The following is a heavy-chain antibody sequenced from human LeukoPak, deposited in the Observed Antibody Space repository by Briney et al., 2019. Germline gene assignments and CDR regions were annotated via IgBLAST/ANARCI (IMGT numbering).Heavy chain of an antibody. CDR1: GFSFSSDA. D-gene: IGHD5-18*01. V-gene: IGHV3-30*02. CDR3: AGRVTGYSSGYVY. Sequence: GRSLRLSCAASGFSFSSDAMHWVRQAPGKGLEWVAIILSDGNKKYYPDSVRGRFTISRDNSKNTLYLQMNSLRGEDTAVYYCAGRVTGYSSGYVYWGQGTLVTVSS. CDR2: ILSDGNKK. J-gene: IGHJ4*02.